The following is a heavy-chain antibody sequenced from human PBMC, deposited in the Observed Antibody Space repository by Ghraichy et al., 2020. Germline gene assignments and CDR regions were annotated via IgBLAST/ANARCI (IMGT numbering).Heavy chain of an antibody. CDR3: ARSGYVDYYYYGMDV. J-gene: IGHJ6*02. Sequence: ASVKFSCKASGYTFTSYYMHWVRQSPGQGLEWMGIINPSGGSTSYAQKFQGRVTMTRDTSTSTVYMELSSLRSEDTAVYYCARSGYVDYYYYGMDVWGQGTTVTVSS. CDR2: INPSGGST. CDR1: GYTFTSYY. V-gene: IGHV1-46*01. D-gene: IGHD3-16*01.